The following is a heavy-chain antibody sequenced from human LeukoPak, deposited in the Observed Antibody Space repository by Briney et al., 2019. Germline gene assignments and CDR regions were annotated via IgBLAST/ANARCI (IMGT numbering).Heavy chain of an antibody. D-gene: IGHD6-19*01. V-gene: IGHV4-34*01. CDR1: GGSFSGYN. CDR2: INHSGST. J-gene: IGHJ4*02. CDR3: ARGRIAEAGSWIDY. Sequence: KPSETLSLTCAVYGGSFSGYNWNWIRQPPGKGLEWIGEINHSGSTNYNPSLKSRVTISVDTSKNQFSLNLSSVTAADTAVYYCARGRIAEAGSWIDYWGQGTLVTVSS.